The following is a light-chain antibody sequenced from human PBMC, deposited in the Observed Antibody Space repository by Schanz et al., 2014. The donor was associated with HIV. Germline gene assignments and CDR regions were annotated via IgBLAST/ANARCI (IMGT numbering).Light chain of an antibody. Sequence: EIVLTQSPGTLSLSPGERATLSCRASQSVRANYLAWYQQKPGQAPRLLIYGASSRATGIPDRFSGSGSGTDFTLTISRVEPEDYAVYYCQQYGSSPWTFGQGTKVEVK. V-gene: IGKV3-20*01. J-gene: IGKJ1*01. CDR2: GAS. CDR3: QQYGSSPWT. CDR1: QSVRANY.